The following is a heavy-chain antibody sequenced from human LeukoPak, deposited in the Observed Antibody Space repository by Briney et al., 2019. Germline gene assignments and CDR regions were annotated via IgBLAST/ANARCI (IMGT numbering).Heavy chain of an antibody. V-gene: IGHV4-39*01. CDR1: GGSISSVDYY. CDR2: IYYSGST. D-gene: IGHD2-2*01. J-gene: IGHJ5*02. Sequence: PSETLSLTCTVSGGSISSVDYYWTWIRQPPGKGLEWIGSIYYSGSTYYNPSLKSRVTISVDTSKNQFSLKLSSVTAADTAVYYCARQSDIVVVPAATGYWFDPWGQGTLVTVSS. CDR3: ARQSDIVVVPAATGYWFDP.